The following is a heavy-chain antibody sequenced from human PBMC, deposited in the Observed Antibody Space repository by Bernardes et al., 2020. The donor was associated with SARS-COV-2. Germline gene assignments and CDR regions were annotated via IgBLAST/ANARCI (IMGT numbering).Heavy chain of an antibody. V-gene: IGHV3-15*07. CDR2: IKTKAEGGTI. D-gene: IGHD5-12*01. J-gene: IGHJ5*02. CDR3: ARGAVATIKTASYNWFDP. Sequence: LRLSCAASGFTLSNAWMNWVRQAPGKGLEWVGRIKTKAEGGTIDYAAPVRGRFTISRDNSKNTLYLQMNSLRAEDTAVYYCARGAVATIKTASYNWFDPWGQGTLVTVSS. CDR1: GFTLSNAW.